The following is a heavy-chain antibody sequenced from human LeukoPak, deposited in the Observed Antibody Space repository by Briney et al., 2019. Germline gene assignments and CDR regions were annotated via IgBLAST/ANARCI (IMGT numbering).Heavy chain of an antibody. CDR3: AIRDKKIDSSGFVRFDP. CDR1: GGTFSSYA. CDR2: IIPILGIA. V-gene: IGHV1-69*04. D-gene: IGHD3-22*01. Sequence: SVKVSCKASGGTFSSYAISWVRQAPGQGLEWMGRIIPILGIANYAQKFQSRVTITADKSTSTAYMELSSLRSEDTAVYYCAIRDKKIDSSGFVRFDPWGQGTLVTVSS. J-gene: IGHJ5*02.